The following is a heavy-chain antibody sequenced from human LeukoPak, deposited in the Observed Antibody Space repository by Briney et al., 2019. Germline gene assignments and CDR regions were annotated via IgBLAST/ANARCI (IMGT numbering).Heavy chain of an antibody. D-gene: IGHD2-21*01. J-gene: IGHJ4*02. Sequence: PGRSLRLSCAVSGFTFSRYTMHWVRQAPGKGLEWVTVMSEDGTNKFYAESVKGRFTVSRDNSKNMLLLQMNSLRREDTAVYYCVSGDFRFWGQGTLVTVSS. V-gene: IGHV3-30*04. CDR3: VSGDFRF. CDR1: GFTFSRYT. CDR2: MSEDGTNK.